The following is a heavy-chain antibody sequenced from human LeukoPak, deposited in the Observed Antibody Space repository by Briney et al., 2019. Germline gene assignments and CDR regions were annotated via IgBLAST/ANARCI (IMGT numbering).Heavy chain of an antibody. J-gene: IGHJ4*02. CDR1: GFTFSSYA. V-gene: IGHV3-15*01. D-gene: IGHD3-16*01. CDR3: TLHYVPFWY. CDR2: IKSKTDGGTT. Sequence: GGSLRLSCAASGFTFSSYAMSWVRQAPGKGLEWVGRIKSKTDGGTTDYAAPVKGRFTISRDDSKNTLYLQMNSLKTEDTAVYYCTLHYVPFWYWGQGTLVTVSS.